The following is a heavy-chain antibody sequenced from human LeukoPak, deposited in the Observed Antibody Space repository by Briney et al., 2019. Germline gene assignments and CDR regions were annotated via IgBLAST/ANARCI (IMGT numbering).Heavy chain of an antibody. CDR3: ARPPLL. V-gene: IGHV4-39*01. Sequence: SETLSLTCTVSGGSISSTIYYWAGIRQPPGKGLGWIGSFSYSGNTFYNSSLTSRVSISEDTSKNQFSLKLTSVTAADTAVYYCARPPLLWGQGILVTVSS. CDR1: GGSISSTIYY. D-gene: IGHD2-21*01. CDR2: FSYSGNT. J-gene: IGHJ4*02.